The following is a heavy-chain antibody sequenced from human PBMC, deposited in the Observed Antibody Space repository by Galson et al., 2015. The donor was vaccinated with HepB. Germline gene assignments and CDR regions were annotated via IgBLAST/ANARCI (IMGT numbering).Heavy chain of an antibody. Sequence: PRLSCAASGFTFSSYGMHWVRQGPGKGLEWLAVISSDGSHKYYADSVKGRFTISRENSENTLYLQMNSLRPEDTAIYYCARSPSAFGEFYYFYYMDVWGKGTTVTVSS. CDR2: ISSDGSHK. CDR3: ARSPSAFGEFYYFYYMDV. CDR1: GFTFSSYG. V-gene: IGHV3-30*03. D-gene: IGHD3-10*01. J-gene: IGHJ6*03.